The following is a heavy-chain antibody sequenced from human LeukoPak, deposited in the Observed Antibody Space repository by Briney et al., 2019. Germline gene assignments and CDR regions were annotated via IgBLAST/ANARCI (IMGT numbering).Heavy chain of an antibody. CDR3: VRVPRVRGVLGGFDY. Sequence: GESLKISCKDSGYSFTSYWIGWVRQMPGKGLECMGIIYPGDSDTRYSPSFQGEVTISVDKSISTAYLQWSSLKASDTAMYYCVRVPRVRGVLGGFDYWGQGTLVTVSS. J-gene: IGHJ4*02. CDR1: GYSFTSYW. CDR2: IYPGDSDT. D-gene: IGHD3-10*01. V-gene: IGHV5-51*01.